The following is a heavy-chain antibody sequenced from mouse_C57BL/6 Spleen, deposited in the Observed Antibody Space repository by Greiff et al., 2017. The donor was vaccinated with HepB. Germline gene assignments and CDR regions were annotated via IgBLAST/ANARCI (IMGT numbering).Heavy chain of an antibody. CDR3: ARNVWVYYCSSYSYFDY. D-gene: IGHD1-1*01. CDR1: GYAFSSSW. J-gene: IGHJ2*01. Sequence: VQLQQSGPELVKPGASVKISCKASGYAFSSSWMNWVKQRPGKGLEWIGRIYPGDGDTNYNGKFKGKATLTADKSSSTAYMQLSSLTSEDSAVYVCARNVWVYYCSSYSYFDYWGQGTTLTVSS. V-gene: IGHV1-82*01. CDR2: IYPGDGDT.